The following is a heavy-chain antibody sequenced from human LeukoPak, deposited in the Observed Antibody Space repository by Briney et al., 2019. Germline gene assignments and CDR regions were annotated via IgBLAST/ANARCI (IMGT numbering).Heavy chain of an antibody. J-gene: IGHJ4*02. D-gene: IGHD6-13*01. CDR3: ARQIASAGTAGFDF. CDR2: IYSTGST. V-gene: IGHV4-4*07. CDR1: GGSISSYY. Sequence: SETLSLTCTVSGGSISSYYWSWIRQPAGKGLEWIGRIYSTGSTNYNTSLKSRVTMSVDTSKNQFSLRLRSVTAADTAVFYCARQIASAGTAGFDFWGQGALVTVSS.